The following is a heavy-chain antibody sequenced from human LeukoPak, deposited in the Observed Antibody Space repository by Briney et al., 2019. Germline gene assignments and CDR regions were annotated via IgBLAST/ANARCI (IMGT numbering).Heavy chain of an antibody. V-gene: IGHV4-59*01. Sequence: SETLSLTCTVSGGSISSYYWSWIRQPPGKGLEWIGYIYYSGSTNYNPSLKSRVTISVDTSKNQFSLKLSSVTAADTAVYYCARVASGYYGDYWGQGTLVTVSS. CDR2: IYYSGST. J-gene: IGHJ4*02. CDR3: ARVASGYYGDY. D-gene: IGHD3-3*01. CDR1: GGSISSYY.